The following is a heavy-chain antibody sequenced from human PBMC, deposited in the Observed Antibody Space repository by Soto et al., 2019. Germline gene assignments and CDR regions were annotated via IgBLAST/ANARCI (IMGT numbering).Heavy chain of an antibody. CDR2: IYYSGST. CDR3: ARAVRGYSYGLDY. CDR1: GGSISSYY. V-gene: IGHV4-59*01. Sequence: PSETLSLTCTVSGGSISSYYWSWIRQPPGKGLEWIGYIYYSGSTNYNPSLKSRVTISVDTSKNQFSLKLSSVTAADTAVYYCARAVRGYSYGLDYWGQGXLVTVYS. J-gene: IGHJ4*02. D-gene: IGHD5-18*01.